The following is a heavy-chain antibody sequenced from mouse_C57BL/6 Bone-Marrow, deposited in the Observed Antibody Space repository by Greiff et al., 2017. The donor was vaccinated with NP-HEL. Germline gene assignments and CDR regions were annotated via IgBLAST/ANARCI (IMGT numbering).Heavy chain of an antibody. D-gene: IGHD1-1*01. J-gene: IGHJ4*01. CDR1: GYTFTSYD. CDR3: ARSFVTTVANYAMDY. Sequence: QVQLQQFGPELVKPGASVKLSCKASGYTFTSYDINWVKQRPGQGLEWIGWIYPRDGSTKYNEKFKGKATLTVDTSSSTAYMELHSLTSEDSAVYFCARSFVTTVANYAMDYWGQGTSVTVSS. V-gene: IGHV1-85*01. CDR2: IYPRDGST.